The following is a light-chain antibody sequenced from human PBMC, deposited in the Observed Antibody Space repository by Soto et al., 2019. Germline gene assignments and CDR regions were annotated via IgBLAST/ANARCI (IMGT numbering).Light chain of an antibody. V-gene: IGKV3-20*01. CDR2: GAS. J-gene: IGKJ1*01. CDR1: QSVSSN. Sequence: EIVMTHSPATLSCSRGERATLSCRASQSVSSNLAWYQQKPGQAPRLLIYGASTRATGVPARFSGSGSGTDFTLTISRLEPEDFAVYYCQQYGSSPRTFGQGTKVDIK. CDR3: QQYGSSPRT.